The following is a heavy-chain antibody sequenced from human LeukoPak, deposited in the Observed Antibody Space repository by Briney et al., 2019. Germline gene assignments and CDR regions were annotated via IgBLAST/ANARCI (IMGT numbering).Heavy chain of an antibody. Sequence: SGGSLRLSCAASGFTFSNYAMTWVRQAPGKGLEWVSAIVDSGATTFYADSVKGRFTISRDNSKNTLYLQMNSLRAEDTAVYYCAREGGSIYFDYWGQGTLVTVSS. D-gene: IGHD1-26*01. V-gene: IGHV3-23*01. CDR3: AREGGSIYFDY. CDR1: GFTFSNYA. J-gene: IGHJ4*02. CDR2: IVDSGATT.